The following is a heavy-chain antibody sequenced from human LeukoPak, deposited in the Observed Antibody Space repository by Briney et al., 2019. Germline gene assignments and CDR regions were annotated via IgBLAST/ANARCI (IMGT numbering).Heavy chain of an antibody. V-gene: IGHV1-18*01. CDR3: VRSTTRYYYDSSGYFDY. J-gene: IGHJ4*02. CDR1: GYTFTSYG. D-gene: IGHD3-22*01. CDR2: ISAYNGNT. Sequence: ASVKVSCKASGYTFTSYGISWVRQAPGQGLEWMGWISAYNGNTNYAQKLQGRVTMTTDTSMSTAYMELRSLRSDDTAVYYCVRSTTRYYYDSSGYFDYWGQGTLVTVSS.